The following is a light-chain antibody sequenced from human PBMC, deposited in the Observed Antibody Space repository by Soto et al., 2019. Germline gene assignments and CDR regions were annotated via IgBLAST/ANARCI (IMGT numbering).Light chain of an antibody. CDR2: GAS. CDR1: QSVNRN. CDR3: QQYNNWSWT. J-gene: IGKJ1*01. V-gene: IGKV3-15*01. Sequence: EIVMTQSPATLSVSPGERATLSCRASQSVNRNLAWYQQKPGQAPRLLIYGASTRATGIPARFSGSGSGTDFTLTISSLQSEDFAIYHCQQYNNWSWTFGQGTKVEIK.